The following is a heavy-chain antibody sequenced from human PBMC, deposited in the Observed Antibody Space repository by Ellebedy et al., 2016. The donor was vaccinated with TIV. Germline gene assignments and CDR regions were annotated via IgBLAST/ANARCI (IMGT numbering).Heavy chain of an antibody. CDR1: GFTFSDYY. D-gene: IGHD2-2*01. CDR3: ARDARFIDQQHNWFDP. J-gene: IGHJ5*02. CDR2: IRNSGSTI. Sequence: GGSLRLSCAASGFTFSDYYMIWIRPAPGKGLEWVSYIRNSGSTIYYADSVKGRFTISRDNAKNSLSLLMNSLRAEDTAVYYCARDARFIDQQHNWFDPWGQGTLVTVSS. V-gene: IGHV3-11*01.